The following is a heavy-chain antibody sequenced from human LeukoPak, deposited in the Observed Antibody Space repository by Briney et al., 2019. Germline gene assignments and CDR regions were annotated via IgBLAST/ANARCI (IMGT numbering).Heavy chain of an antibody. J-gene: IGHJ4*02. CDR2: INDSGGNT. CDR3: AKTSAGIRAGYFDY. V-gene: IGHV3-23*01. D-gene: IGHD4-11*01. CDR1: GFTFSSYA. Sequence: GGSLRLSCAASGFTFSSYAMSWVRQAPGKGLEWVSLINDSGGNTYYADSVKGRFTISRDNSKNTLFLQMSSLRAEDTAVYFCAKTSAGIRAGYFDYWGQGTLVTVSS.